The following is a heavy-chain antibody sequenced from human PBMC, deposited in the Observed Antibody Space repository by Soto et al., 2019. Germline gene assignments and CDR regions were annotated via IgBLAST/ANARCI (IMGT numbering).Heavy chain of an antibody. Sequence: QVQLQQWGAGRLKPSETLSLTCAVYGGSFSGYYWSWIRQPPGKGLEWIGEINHSGSTDYSPSLKSRVTISVDTSKNQFSLKLSSLTAADTAVYYCARGGGSGWYLDRWGQGTLVTVSS. D-gene: IGHD6-19*01. CDR2: INHSGST. CDR1: GGSFSGYY. V-gene: IGHV4-34*01. CDR3: ARGGGSGWYLDR. J-gene: IGHJ5*02.